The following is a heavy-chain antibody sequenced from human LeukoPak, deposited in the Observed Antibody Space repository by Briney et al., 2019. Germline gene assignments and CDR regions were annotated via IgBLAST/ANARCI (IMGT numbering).Heavy chain of an antibody. V-gene: IGHV3-23*01. J-gene: IGHJ4*02. CDR1: GFTFANYA. CDR2: ISGSGGRT. CDR3: AKGPAYSSSWYCDY. Sequence: GGSLRLSCAASGFTFANYAMSWVRQAPGKGLDWVSAISGSGGRTNYADFVKGRFTISRDNSKNTLYLQMNSLRAEDTAVYYCAKGPAYSSSWYCDYWGQGTLVTVSS. D-gene: IGHD6-13*01.